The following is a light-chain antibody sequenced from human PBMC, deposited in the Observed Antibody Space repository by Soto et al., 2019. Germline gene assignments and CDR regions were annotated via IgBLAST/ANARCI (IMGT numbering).Light chain of an antibody. CDR2: GVS. CDR1: ISDVGGYNY. CDR3: SSYTGSSTLL. Sequence: QSALTQPASVSGSPGQSITISCTGTISDVGGYNYVSWYQHHPGKAPELMIYGVSNRPSGVSNRFSGSKSGNTASLTISGLQAEDEADYYCSSYTGSSTLLFGGGTKLTVL. V-gene: IGLV2-14*03. J-gene: IGLJ2*01.